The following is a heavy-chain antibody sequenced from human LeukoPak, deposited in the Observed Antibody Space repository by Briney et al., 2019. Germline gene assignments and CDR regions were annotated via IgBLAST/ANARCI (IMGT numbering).Heavy chain of an antibody. Sequence: ASVKVSCKASGYTFTGYYMHWVRQAPGQGLEWMGRINPNSGGTNYAQKFQGRVTMTGDTSTSTAYMELSRLRSDDTAVYYCASDSHIVVVTAIHRYFQHWGQGTLVTVSS. J-gene: IGHJ1*01. CDR1: GYTFTGYY. CDR2: INPNSGGT. CDR3: ASDSHIVVVTAIHRYFQH. V-gene: IGHV1-2*06. D-gene: IGHD2-21*02.